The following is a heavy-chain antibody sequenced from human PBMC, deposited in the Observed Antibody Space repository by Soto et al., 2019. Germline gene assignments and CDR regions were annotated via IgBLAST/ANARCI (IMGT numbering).Heavy chain of an antibody. Sequence: PSETLSLTCVVYGGSFSGYYWSWIRQPPGKGLEWIGEMNHSGSTNYNPSLKSRVTISVDTSKNQFSLKLSSVTAADTAVYYSARVWRGSCYCVYDFWSGHEPTNWFDPWGQGTLVTVS. CDR2: MNHSGST. J-gene: IGHJ5*02. CDR1: GGSFSGYY. D-gene: IGHD3-3*01. CDR3: ARVWRGSCYCVYDFWSGHEPTNWFDP. V-gene: IGHV4-34*01.